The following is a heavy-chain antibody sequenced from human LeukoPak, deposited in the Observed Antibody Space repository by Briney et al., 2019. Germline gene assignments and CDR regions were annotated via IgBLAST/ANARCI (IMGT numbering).Heavy chain of an antibody. V-gene: IGHV3-23*01. Sequence: PGGSLRLSCAASGFTFSSYAMSWVRQAPGKGLEWVSTISSAGGSIHYADSVKGRFTISRDNSKNTLYLQMNSLRAEDTAVYFCAKSARQSGSGSYRDFWGQGTLVTVSS. D-gene: IGHD3-10*01. CDR2: ISSAGGSI. CDR1: GFTFSSYA. J-gene: IGHJ4*02. CDR3: AKSARQSGSGSYRDF.